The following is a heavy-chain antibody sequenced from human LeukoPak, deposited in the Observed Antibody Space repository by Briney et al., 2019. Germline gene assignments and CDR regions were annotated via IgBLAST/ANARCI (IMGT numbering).Heavy chain of an antibody. CDR1: GYTFTSYG. CDR2: ISAYNGNT. CDR3: ARDMGTVVVPAAYHGAFDI. Sequence: GASVKVSCKASGYTFTSYGISWVRQAPGRGLEWMGWISAYNGNTNYAQKLQGRVTMTTDTSTSTAYMELRSLRSDDTAVYYCARDMGTVVVPAAYHGAFDIWGQGTMVTVSS. J-gene: IGHJ3*02. V-gene: IGHV1-18*01. D-gene: IGHD2-2*03.